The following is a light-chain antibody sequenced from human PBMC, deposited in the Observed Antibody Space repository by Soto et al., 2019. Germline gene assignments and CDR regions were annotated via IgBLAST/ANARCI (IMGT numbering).Light chain of an antibody. J-gene: IGLJ1*01. CDR2: DGS. V-gene: IGLV2-18*02. CDR3: SSYTSSSTDV. CDR1: SSDVGNSNV. Sequence: QSALTQPPSVSGSPGQSVAISCTGTSSDVGNSNVVSWYQQPPGTAPKLMIYDGSNRPSGVPDRFSGSKSGNTASLTISGLHADDEADYYRSSYTSSSTDVFGTGTKLTVL.